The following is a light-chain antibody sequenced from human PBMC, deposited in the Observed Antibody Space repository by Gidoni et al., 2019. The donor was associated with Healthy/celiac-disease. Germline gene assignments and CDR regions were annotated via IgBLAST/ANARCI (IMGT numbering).Light chain of an antibody. CDR3: SSYTSTSTPHYV. CDR1: SSDVGGYNY. V-gene: IGLV2-14*01. Sequence: QSALTQPASVSGSPGQSITISCTGTSSDVGGYNYVSWYQQHPDKAPKLMIYDVTNRPSGVSNRFSGSKSGNTASLTISGLQSEDEADYYCSSYTSTSTPHYVFGTGTKVTVL. CDR2: DVT. J-gene: IGLJ1*01.